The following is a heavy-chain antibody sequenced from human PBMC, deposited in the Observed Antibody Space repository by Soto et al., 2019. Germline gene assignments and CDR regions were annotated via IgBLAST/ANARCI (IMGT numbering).Heavy chain of an antibody. J-gene: IGHJ4*02. Sequence: GGSLRLSCAASGFTFSSYSMNWVRQAPGKGLEWVSSISSSSSYIYYADSVKGRFTISRDNAKNSLYLQMSSLRAEDTAVYYCAREYSRSWYGIGELFFDYWGQGT. D-gene: IGHD6-13*01. CDR1: GFTFSSYS. CDR3: AREYSRSWYGIGELFFDY. V-gene: IGHV3-21*01. CDR2: ISSSSSYI.